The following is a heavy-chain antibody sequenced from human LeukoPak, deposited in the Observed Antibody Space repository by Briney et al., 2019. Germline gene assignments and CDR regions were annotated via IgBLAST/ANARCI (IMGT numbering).Heavy chain of an antibody. CDR2: IYTSGST. CDR1: GGSISSYP. D-gene: IGHD1-26*01. CDR3: ARAPSSYGSPYMDV. J-gene: IGHJ6*03. Sequence: SETLSLTCPVSGGSISSYPWSWIRQPAGKGLEWIGRIYTSGSTNYNPSLKSRVTMSVDTSKNQFSLKLSSVTAADTAVYYCARAPSSYGSPYMDVWGKGTTVTVSS. V-gene: IGHV4-4*07.